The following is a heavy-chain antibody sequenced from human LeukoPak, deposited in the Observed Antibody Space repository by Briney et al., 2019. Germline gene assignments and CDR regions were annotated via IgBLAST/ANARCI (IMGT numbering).Heavy chain of an antibody. CDR1: GFTIITND. D-gene: IGHD1-14*01. J-gene: IGHJ4*02. CDR3: ARGVEPLAANTLAY. CDR2: LYSDGNT. Sequence: GGSLRLSCAASGFTIITNDMTWVRQAPRKGLEWVSVLYSDGNTKYSDSVQGRFTISRDNSKNTLYLEMNSLSPDDTAVYYCARGVEPLAANTLAYWGQGTLVTVSS. V-gene: IGHV3-53*01.